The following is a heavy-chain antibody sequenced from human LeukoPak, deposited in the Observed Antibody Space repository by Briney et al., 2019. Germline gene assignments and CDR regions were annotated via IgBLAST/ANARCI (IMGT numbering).Heavy chain of an antibody. Sequence: SVKVSCKASGGTFISYAISWVRQAPGQGLEWMGGIIPIFGTANYAQKFQGRVTITADESTSTAYMELSSLRSEDTAVYYCARGRYYLYYFDYWGQGTLVTVSS. CDR2: IIPIFGTA. J-gene: IGHJ4*02. CDR3: ARGRYYLYYFDY. V-gene: IGHV1-69*13. CDR1: GGTFISYA. D-gene: IGHD3-22*01.